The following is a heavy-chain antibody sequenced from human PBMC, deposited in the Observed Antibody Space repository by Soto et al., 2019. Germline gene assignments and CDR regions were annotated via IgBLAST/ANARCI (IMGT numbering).Heavy chain of an antibody. D-gene: IGHD6-6*01. V-gene: IGHV5-51*01. CDR1: GYSFASYW. CDR3: ARTRSFTLGFYYDGMDV. J-gene: IGHJ6*02. CDR2: IYPGDSDT. Sequence: GESLKISCQGSGYSFASYWIGWVRQMPGKDLEWMGIIYPGDSDTRYSPSFQGQVTISADKSLGTAYLQWTSLKASDTALYYCARTRSFTLGFYYDGMDVWGQGTTVTVSS.